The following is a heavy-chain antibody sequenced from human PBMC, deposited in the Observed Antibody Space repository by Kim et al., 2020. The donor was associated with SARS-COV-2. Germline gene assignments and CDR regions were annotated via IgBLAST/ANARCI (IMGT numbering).Heavy chain of an antibody. CDR2: ISYDGSNK. J-gene: IGHJ6*01. V-gene: IGHV3-30*04. Sequence: GGSLRLSCAASGFTFSSYAMHWVRQAPGKGLEWVAVISYDGSNKYYADSVKGRFTISRDNSKNTLYLQMNSLRAEDTAVYYCARGGARYGGGYYYYGMDV. CDR3: ARGGARYGGGYYYYGMDV. D-gene: IGHD3-10*01. CDR1: GFTFSSYA.